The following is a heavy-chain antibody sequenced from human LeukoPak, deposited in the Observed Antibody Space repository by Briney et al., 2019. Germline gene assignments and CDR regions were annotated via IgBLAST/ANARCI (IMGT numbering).Heavy chain of an antibody. Sequence: GGSLRLSCAASGFTFSSYGMHWVRRAPGKGLEGMAVISYDGRNKYYADSVKGRFTISRDNSKNTLYLQMNSLRAEDTAVYYCAKDLFPVVPAAKLDYWGQGTLVTVSS. CDR2: ISYDGRNK. D-gene: IGHD2-2*01. CDR1: GFTFSSYG. J-gene: IGHJ4*02. V-gene: IGHV3-30*18. CDR3: AKDLFPVVPAAKLDY.